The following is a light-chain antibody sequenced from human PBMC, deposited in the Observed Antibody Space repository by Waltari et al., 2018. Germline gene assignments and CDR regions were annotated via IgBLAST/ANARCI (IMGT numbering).Light chain of an antibody. CDR2: EVT. Sequence: QSALTQPPSASGSPGQSVTISCTGTSSDVGGYNFVPWYQQLPGQAPKLMIFEVTKRPSGVPDRFSGSKSGNTASLTVSGLQAEDEADYYCSSFAGTKNWVFGGGTKLTVL. CDR3: SSFAGTKNWV. CDR1: SSDVGGYNF. V-gene: IGLV2-8*01. J-gene: IGLJ3*02.